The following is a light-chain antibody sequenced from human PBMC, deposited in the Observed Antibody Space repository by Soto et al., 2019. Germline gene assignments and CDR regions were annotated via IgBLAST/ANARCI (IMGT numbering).Light chain of an antibody. CDR1: SSNIGNTY. CDR2: GTY. Sequence: QDVVTQPPSASGTPGQTVTISCSVASSNIGNTYVYWYQQLPGTAPTLLIYGTYDRPSGVPGRFSASKSGTSASLAIRGLRSEDEATYYCAAWDDSLSGYVFGTGTKLTVL. V-gene: IGLV1-47*02. J-gene: IGLJ1*01. CDR3: AAWDDSLSGYV.